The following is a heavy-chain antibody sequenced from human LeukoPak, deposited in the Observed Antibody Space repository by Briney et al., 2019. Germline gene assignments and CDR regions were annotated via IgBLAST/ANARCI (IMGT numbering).Heavy chain of an antibody. V-gene: IGHV3-48*02. D-gene: IGHD3-3*01. Sequence: GGSLRLSCAASGFTFSSYSMNWVRQAPGKGLEWVSYISSSSSTIYYADSVKGRFTISRDNAKNSLYLQMSSLRDEDTAVYYCARGGNYDFWSGYYTAIDYWGQGTLVTVSS. J-gene: IGHJ4*02. CDR1: GFTFSSYS. CDR2: ISSSSSTI. CDR3: ARGGNYDFWSGYYTAIDY.